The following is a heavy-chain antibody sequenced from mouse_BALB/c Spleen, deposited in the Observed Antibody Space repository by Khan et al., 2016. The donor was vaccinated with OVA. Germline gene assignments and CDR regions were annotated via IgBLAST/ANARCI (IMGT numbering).Heavy chain of an antibody. Sequence: EVELVESGGGLVKPGGSLRLSCEASGFTFSSYSMSWVRQTPEKRLEWVATITSGGSYTYYPDSVQGRFTISRANAKNTLYLQMSSLKSEYTAIYYCTRDRNYYGSSFYFDYWGQGTTLTVSS. CDR1: GFTFSSYS. V-gene: IGHV5-6-4*01. CDR2: ITSGGSYT. J-gene: IGHJ2*01. D-gene: IGHD1-1*01. CDR3: TRDRNYYGSSFYFDY.